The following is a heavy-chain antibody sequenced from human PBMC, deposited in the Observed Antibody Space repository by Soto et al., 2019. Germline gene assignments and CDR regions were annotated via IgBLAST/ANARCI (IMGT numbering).Heavy chain of an antibody. J-gene: IGHJ6*02. V-gene: IGHV3-48*03. CDR2: VDGSGTSI. CDR1: GFIFSSFE. Sequence: GGSLRLSCAASGFIFSSFEMNWVRRAPGKGLEWVSYVDGSGTSIYYADSVKGRFTISRDNAKNLLYLQMNSLRAEDTAVYYCAIFNGLDVWGQGTTVTV. CDR3: AIFNGLDV.